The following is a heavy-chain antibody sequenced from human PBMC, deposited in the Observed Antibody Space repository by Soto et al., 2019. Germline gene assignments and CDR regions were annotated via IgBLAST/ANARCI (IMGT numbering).Heavy chain of an antibody. CDR2: IKSKTDGGTT. CDR1: GFTFSNAW. CDR3: TIEGYSYGYFDY. V-gene: IGHV3-15*01. D-gene: IGHD5-18*01. J-gene: IGHJ4*02. Sequence: GGSLRLSCAASGFTFSNAWMSWVRQAPGKGLEWVGRIKSKTDGGTTDYAAPVKGRFTISRDDSKNTLYLQMNSLKTEDTAVYYCTIEGYSYGYFDYWGQGTLVTVSS.